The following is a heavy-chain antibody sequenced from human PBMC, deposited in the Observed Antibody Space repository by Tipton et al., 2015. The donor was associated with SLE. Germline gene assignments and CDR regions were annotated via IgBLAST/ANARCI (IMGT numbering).Heavy chain of an antibody. Sequence: QVQLVQSGPEVKKPGASVQVSCEASHHTAISWLRHAPGQGLEWVGWISPSNGDTKYAQKLQGRVTMTTDTSTSTAYMELRSLRSDDTAVYYCARDGSTMDWFDPWGQGTLVTVSS. J-gene: IGHJ5*02. CDR1: HHTA. D-gene: IGHD5/OR15-5a*01. CDR2: ISPSNGDT. V-gene: IGHV1-18*01. CDR3: ARDGSTMDWFDP.